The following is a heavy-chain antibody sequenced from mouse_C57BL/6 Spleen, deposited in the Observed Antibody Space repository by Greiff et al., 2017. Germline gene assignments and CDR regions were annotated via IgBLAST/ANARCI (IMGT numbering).Heavy chain of an antibody. J-gene: IGHJ1*03. D-gene: IGHD1-1*01. Sequence: EVHLVESGGGLVQPKGSLKLSCAASGFTFNTYAMHWVRQAPGKGLEWVARIRSKSSNYATYYADSVKDRFTISRDDSQSMLYLQMNNLKTEDTAMYYCVRDRYYGSSYWYFDVWGTGTTVTVSS. CDR3: VRDRYYGSSYWYFDV. V-gene: IGHV10-3*01. CDR1: GFTFNTYA. CDR2: IRSKSSNYAT.